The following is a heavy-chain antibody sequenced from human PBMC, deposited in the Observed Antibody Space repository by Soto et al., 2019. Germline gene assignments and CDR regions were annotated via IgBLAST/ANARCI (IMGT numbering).Heavy chain of an antibody. J-gene: IGHJ1*01. Sequence: QVQLVESGGDVVQPGRSLRLSCAVSGFSLTDRVIHWVRQTPGKGLDWVALISHDGGNKVYTDSVKGRFTISRDISKNTVFLQMDSLKPEDTAIYFCAREDESSGHAGTFHHWGRGTLVTVSS. V-gene: IGHV3-30*03. CDR1: GFSLTDRV. CDR2: ISHDGGNK. CDR3: AREDESSGHAGTFHH. D-gene: IGHD3-22*01.